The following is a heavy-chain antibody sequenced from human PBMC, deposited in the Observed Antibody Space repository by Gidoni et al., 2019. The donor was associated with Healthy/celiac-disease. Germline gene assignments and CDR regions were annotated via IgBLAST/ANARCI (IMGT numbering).Heavy chain of an antibody. V-gene: IGHV4-59*01. J-gene: IGHJ6*02. CDR3: ARDRGVGATRGWYYYGMDV. D-gene: IGHD1-26*01. Sequence: QVQLQESGPGLVKPSETLSLTCTVSGGSISSYYWSWIRQPPGKGLEWIGYIYYSGSTNYNPSLKSRVTISVDTSKNQFSLKLSSVTAADTAVYYCARDRGVGATRGWYYYGMDVWGQGTTVTVSS. CDR2: IYYSGST. CDR1: GGSISSYY.